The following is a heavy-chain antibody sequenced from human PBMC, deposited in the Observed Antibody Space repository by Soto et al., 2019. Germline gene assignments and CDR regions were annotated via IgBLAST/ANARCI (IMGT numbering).Heavy chain of an antibody. V-gene: IGHV1-69*01. CDR2: IIPIFGAA. CDR1: GGTFSTYA. CDR3: ARVTMVRGVHNWFDP. D-gene: IGHD3-10*01. Sequence: QVPLVQSGAEVKKPGSSVKVSCKASGGTFSTYAINWVRQAPGQGLEWMGGIIPIFGAANYAQKFQGRVTITADESTSTAYMELGSLRSEDTAVYYCARVTMVRGVHNWFDPWGQGTLVTVSS. J-gene: IGHJ5*02.